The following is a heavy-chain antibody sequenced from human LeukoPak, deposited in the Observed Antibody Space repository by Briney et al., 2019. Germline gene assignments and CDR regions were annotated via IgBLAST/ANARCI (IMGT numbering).Heavy chain of an antibody. V-gene: IGHV1-69*04. CDR3: ARSLAAAGTGY. D-gene: IGHD6-13*01. CDR1: GGTFSSYA. Sequence: GASVKVSCKASGGTFSSYAISWVRQAPGQGLEWMGRIIPTLGIANYAQKFQGRVTITADKSTSTAYMELSSLRSEDTAVYYCARSLAAAGTGYWGQGTLVTVSS. J-gene: IGHJ4*02. CDR2: IIPTLGIA.